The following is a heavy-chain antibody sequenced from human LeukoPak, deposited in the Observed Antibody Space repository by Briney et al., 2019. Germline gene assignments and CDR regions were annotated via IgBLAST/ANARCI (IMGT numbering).Heavy chain of an antibody. D-gene: IGHD1-26*01. J-gene: IGHJ4*02. CDR2: ISGSADNT. CDR3: AKERASYFEFDL. Sequence: GGSLRLSCAASGFTFNNYGMSWVRQAPGKGLEWVSAISGSADNTYYVDSVKGRFTISRDNSRNTLYLQMNSLRAEDTAIYYCAKERASYFEFDLWGQGTLVTVSS. V-gene: IGHV3-23*01. CDR1: GFTFNNYG.